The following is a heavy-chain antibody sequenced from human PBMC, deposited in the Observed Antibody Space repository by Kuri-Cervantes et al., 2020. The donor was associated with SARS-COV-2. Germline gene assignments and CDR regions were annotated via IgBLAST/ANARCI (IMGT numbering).Heavy chain of an antibody. CDR3: ANPTGHYYYGMDV. CDR1: GFTFSSYA. J-gene: IGHJ6*02. V-gene: IGHV3-23*01. Sequence: GESLKISCAASGFTFSSYAMRWVRQAPGKGLEWVSAISGSGGSTYYADSVKGRFTISRDNSKNTLYLQMNSLRAEDTAVYYCANPTGHYYYGMDVWGQGTTVTVSS. CDR2: ISGSGGST.